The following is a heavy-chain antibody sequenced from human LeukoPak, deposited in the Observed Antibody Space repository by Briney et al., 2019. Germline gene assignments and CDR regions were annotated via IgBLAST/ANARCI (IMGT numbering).Heavy chain of an antibody. CDR2: INHSGST. Sequence: SETLSLTCTVSGGSMRSHSFYWSWIRQPPGKGLEWIGEINHSGSTNYNPSLKSRVTISVDTSKNQFSLKLSSVTAADTAVYYCARGHRRVSPSVGQLVEWHYMDVWGKGTTVTVSS. CDR3: ARGHRRVSPSVGQLVEWHYMDV. CDR1: GGSMRSHSFY. V-gene: IGHV4-34*01. D-gene: IGHD6-6*01. J-gene: IGHJ6*03.